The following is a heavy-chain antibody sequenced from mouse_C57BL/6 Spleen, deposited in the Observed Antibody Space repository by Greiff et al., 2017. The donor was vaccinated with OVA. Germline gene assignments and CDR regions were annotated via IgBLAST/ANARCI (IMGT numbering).Heavy chain of an antibody. CDR3: ARSSDGYYWYFDV. CDR2: IYPGDGDT. CDR1: GYAFSSSW. V-gene: IGHV1-82*01. J-gene: IGHJ1*03. D-gene: IGHD2-3*01. Sequence: QVQLQQSGPELVKPGASVKISCKASGYAFSSSWMNWVKQRPGKGLEWIGRIYPGDGDTNYNGKFKGKATLTADKSSSTAYMQLSSLTSEDSAVYFCARSSDGYYWYFDVWGTGTTVTVSA.